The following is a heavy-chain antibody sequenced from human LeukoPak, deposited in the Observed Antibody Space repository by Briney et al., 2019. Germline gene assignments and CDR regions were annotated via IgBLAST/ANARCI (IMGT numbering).Heavy chain of an antibody. CDR2: ISGYNGNT. CDR3: TGGGGSYPFDY. Sequence: ASVKVSCQASGYIFTDYGISWVRQAPGQGLEWMGWISGYNGNTNYAQKLQGRVTMTTDTSTSTVFMELRSLRSDDTAVYYCTGGGGSYPFDYWGQGTLVTVSS. CDR1: GYIFTDYG. V-gene: IGHV1-18*01. D-gene: IGHD1-26*01. J-gene: IGHJ4*02.